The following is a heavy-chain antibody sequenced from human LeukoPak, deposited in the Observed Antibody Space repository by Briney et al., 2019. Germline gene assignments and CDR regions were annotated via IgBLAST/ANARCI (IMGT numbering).Heavy chain of an antibody. D-gene: IGHD3-22*01. CDR3: ARHYYDSSGYYYEFDY. CDR1: GYTFTSYG. V-gene: IGHV1-18*01. CDR2: ISAYNGNT. Sequence: ASVKVSCKASGYTFTSYGISWVRQAPGQGLEWMGWISAYNGNTNYAQKLQGRVTMTTDTSTSTAYMELRSLRSDDTAVYYCARHYYDSSGYYYEFDYWGQGTLVTVSS. J-gene: IGHJ4*02.